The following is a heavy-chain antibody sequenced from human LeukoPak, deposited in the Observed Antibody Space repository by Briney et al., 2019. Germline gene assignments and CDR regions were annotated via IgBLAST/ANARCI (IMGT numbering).Heavy chain of an antibody. CDR1: GGSIRSYY. J-gene: IGHJ4*02. Sequence: SETLSLTCTVSGGSIRSYYWSWIRQPPGKGLEWIGYIYYTGSTNYNPSLKSRVTISLDTSKNQFSLKLTSVTAADTAVYYCARRGAGSPFDYWGQGTLVTVSS. CDR3: ARRGAGSPFDY. V-gene: IGHV4-59*08. CDR2: IYYTGST. D-gene: IGHD6-19*01.